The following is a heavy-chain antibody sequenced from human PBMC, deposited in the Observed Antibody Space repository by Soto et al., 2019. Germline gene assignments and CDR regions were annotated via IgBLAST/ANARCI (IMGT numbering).Heavy chain of an antibody. CDR3: ARDYGAGSYGIDS. J-gene: IGHJ4*02. D-gene: IGHD3-10*01. Sequence: QVRLQESGPGLVKPSETLSLTCTVSGASINTYYWAWIRQPPGKGLEWIGYIHNSGTTDYNPSLKSRVTMSVYTSKSQFSLKLSSVTSADTAVYYCARDYGAGSYGIDSGGQGTLVTVSS. CDR1: GASINTYY. V-gene: IGHV4-59*01. CDR2: IHNSGTT.